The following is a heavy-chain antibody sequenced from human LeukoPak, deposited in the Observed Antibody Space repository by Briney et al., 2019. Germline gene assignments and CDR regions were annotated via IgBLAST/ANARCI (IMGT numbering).Heavy chain of an antibody. CDR2: FDPEDGET. CDR1: GYTLTELS. CDR3: ATPRDGYGDYVLAFDY. Sequence: ASVKVSCKVSGYTLTELSMHWVRQAPGKGLEWMGGFDPEDGETICAQKFQGRVTMTEDTSTDTAYMELSSLRSEDTAVYYCATPRDGYGDYVLAFDYWGQGTLVTVSS. D-gene: IGHD4-17*01. J-gene: IGHJ4*02. V-gene: IGHV1-24*01.